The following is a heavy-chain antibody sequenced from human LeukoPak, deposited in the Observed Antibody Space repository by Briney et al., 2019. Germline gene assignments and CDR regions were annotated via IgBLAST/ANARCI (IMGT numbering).Heavy chain of an antibody. CDR3: ASSYGDAYSDY. J-gene: IGHJ4*02. CDR2: IYYSGST. Sequence: SETLSLTCTVSGGSISSYYWSWIRQPPGKGREWIGYIYYSGSTNYNPSLKSRVTISVDTSKNQFSLKLSSVTAADTAVYYCASSYGDAYSDYWGQGTLVTVSS. D-gene: IGHD4-17*01. CDR1: GGSISSYY. V-gene: IGHV4-59*01.